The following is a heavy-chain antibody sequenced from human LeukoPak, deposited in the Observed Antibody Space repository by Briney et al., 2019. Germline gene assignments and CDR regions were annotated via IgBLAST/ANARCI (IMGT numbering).Heavy chain of an antibody. Sequence: SETLSLTCTVSGYSISSGYYWGWIRQPPGKGLEWIGYIYYTGSTNHNPSLKSRVTISVDTSKNQFSLKLSSVTAADTAVYYCARVVYSGYDFRGAMDVWGKGTTVTVSS. D-gene: IGHD5-12*01. CDR1: GYSISSGYY. CDR3: ARVVYSGYDFRGAMDV. J-gene: IGHJ6*03. CDR2: IYYTGST. V-gene: IGHV4-38-2*02.